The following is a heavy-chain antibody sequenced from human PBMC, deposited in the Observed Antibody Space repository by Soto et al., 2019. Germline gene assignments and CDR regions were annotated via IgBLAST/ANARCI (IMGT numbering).Heavy chain of an antibody. CDR2: IYHSGST. CDR3: ARVENPVYYDSSGSFDY. V-gene: IGHV4-38-2*01. J-gene: IGHJ4*02. CDR1: GYSISSGYY. D-gene: IGHD3-22*01. Sequence: PSETLSLTCAVSGYSISSGYYWGWIRQPPGKGREWIGSIYHSGSTYYNPSLKSRVTISVDTSKNQFSLKLSSVTAADTAVYYCARVENPVYYDSSGSFDYWGQGTLVTVSS.